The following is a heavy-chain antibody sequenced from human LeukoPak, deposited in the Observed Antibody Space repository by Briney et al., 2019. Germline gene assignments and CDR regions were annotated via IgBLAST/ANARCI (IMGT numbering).Heavy chain of an antibody. CDR2: ITGNGVST. D-gene: IGHD6-13*01. CDR1: GFTFNTYT. J-gene: IGHJ4*02. CDR3: AKGLHSSSWYSDS. Sequence: GGSLRLSCAASGFTFNTYTMNWVRLVPGKGLEWVSLITGNGVSTYYADSVKGRFTISRDNSKSTLHLQMNSLRAEDTAVYYCAKGLHSSSWYSDSWGQGTLVTVSS. V-gene: IGHV3-23*01.